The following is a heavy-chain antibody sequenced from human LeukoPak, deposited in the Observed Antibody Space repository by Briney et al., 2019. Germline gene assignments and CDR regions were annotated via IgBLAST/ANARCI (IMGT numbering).Heavy chain of an antibody. D-gene: IGHD3-10*01. CDR2: IYSGGST. J-gene: IGHJ3*01. V-gene: IGHV3-66*01. Sequence: PGGSLRLSCAASGFTVSSNFMTWVRQAPGKGLEWVSVIYSGGSTYYAESVKGRFTISRDNSKNTLYLQMNSLRAEDTAVYYCAKVVVRGVPTDAFDFWGQGTMVTVSS. CDR3: AKVVVRGVPTDAFDF. CDR1: GFTVSSNF.